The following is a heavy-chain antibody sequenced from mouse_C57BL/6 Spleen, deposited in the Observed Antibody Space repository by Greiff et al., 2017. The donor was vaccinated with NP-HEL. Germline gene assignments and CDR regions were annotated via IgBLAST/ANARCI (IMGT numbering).Heavy chain of an antibody. D-gene: IGHD2-3*01. CDR2: IWSDGST. Sequence: QVQLKDSGPGLVAPSQSLSITCTVSGFSLTSYGVHWVRQPPGKGLEWLVVIWSDGSTTYNSALKSRLSISKDNSKSQVFLKMNSLQTDDTAMYYCARHAGWSHWYFDVWGTRTTVTVSS. V-gene: IGHV2-6-1*01. J-gene: IGHJ1*03. CDR1: GFSLTSYG. CDR3: ARHAGWSHWYFDV.